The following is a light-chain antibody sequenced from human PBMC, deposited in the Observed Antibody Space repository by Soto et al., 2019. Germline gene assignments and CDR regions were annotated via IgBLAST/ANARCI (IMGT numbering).Light chain of an antibody. CDR3: QQHTNWPPTIT. J-gene: IGKJ5*01. CDR1: QSVSSY. Sequence: ELVLTHSPATLSFSPGEIATLSCRAGQSVSSYLAWYQQMPGQAPRLIIYDASNRATGIPARFSGSGSGTDFTLTISSLEPEDFAVYYCQQHTNWPPTITFGQGTRLEIK. V-gene: IGKV3-11*01. CDR2: DAS.